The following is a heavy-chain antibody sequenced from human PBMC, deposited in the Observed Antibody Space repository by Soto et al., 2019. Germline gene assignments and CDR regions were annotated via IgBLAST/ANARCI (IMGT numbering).Heavy chain of an antibody. CDR2: IWYDGSNK. J-gene: IGHJ4*02. D-gene: IGHD2-2*01. CDR1: GFTFSSYG. Sequence: GGSLRLSCAASGFTFSSYGMHWVRQAPGNGLEWVAVIWYDGSNKYYADSVKGRFTISRDNSKNTLYLQMNSLRAEDTAVYYCARDQRDIVLVPAAYYFDYWGQGTLVTVSS. CDR3: ARDQRDIVLVPAAYYFDY. V-gene: IGHV3-33*01.